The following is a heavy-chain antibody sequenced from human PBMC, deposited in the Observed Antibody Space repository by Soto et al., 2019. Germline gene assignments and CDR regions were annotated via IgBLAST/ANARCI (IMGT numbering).Heavy chain of an antibody. CDR2: ISPSGGTT. J-gene: IGHJ4*02. CDR3: AQRLHRTNWYAAFDS. D-gene: IGHD6-13*01. CDR1: GFTFSSYG. V-gene: IGHV3-23*01. Sequence: VQLLESGGGLVQPGGSLRLSCAASGFTFSSYGMSWVRQAPGKGLERVSAISPSGGTTYYADSVKGRFTISRDNSKNTLFLQINSLRAEDTAVYYCAQRLHRTNWYAAFDSWGQGTLVTVSS.